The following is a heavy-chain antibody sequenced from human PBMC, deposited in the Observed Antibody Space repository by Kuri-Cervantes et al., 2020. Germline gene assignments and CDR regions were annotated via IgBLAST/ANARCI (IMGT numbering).Heavy chain of an antibody. V-gene: IGHV3-30*07. CDR1: GFTFSSAA. CDR3: AREQYSDNAFDI. CDR2: IWYDGSNK. Sequence: GGSLRLSCVASGFTFSSAAMHWVRQGPGKGLEWVAVIWYDGSNKYHADSVKGRFTISRDNAKNTLYLQMNSLRAEDTAVYYCAREQYSDNAFDIWGKGTMVTVSS. J-gene: IGHJ3*02. D-gene: IGHD1-26*01.